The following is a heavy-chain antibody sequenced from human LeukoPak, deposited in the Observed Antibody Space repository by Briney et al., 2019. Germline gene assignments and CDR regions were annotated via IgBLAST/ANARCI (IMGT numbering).Heavy chain of an antibody. D-gene: IGHD4-23*01. J-gene: IGHJ4*02. V-gene: IGHV3-7*01. Sequence: PGGSLRLSCAASGFNFSDYFLTWVRQAPGKGLEWVASINQDGNEKNYVDSLEGRFTISRDNAKRSLYLQMNSLRVDDTAMYYCVRDVGYYGGNHDYWGQGTLVIVSS. CDR3: VRDVGYYGGNHDY. CDR2: INQDGNEK. CDR1: GFNFSDYF.